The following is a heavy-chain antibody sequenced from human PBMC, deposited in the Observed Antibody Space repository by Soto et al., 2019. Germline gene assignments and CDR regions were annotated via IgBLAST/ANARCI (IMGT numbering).Heavy chain of an antibody. CDR1: GGSISSTNW. CDR3: ARGNFDY. Sequence: QVQLQESGPGLVKPSGTLSLTCAVSGGSISSTNWWCWVRQSPEKGLEWIGEIHNSGSTNYNPSXKXRXSISIDRSNNQFSLMLSSVTAADTAVYYCARGNFDYWGQGTLVTVSS. J-gene: IGHJ4*02. CDR2: IHNSGST. V-gene: IGHV4-4*02.